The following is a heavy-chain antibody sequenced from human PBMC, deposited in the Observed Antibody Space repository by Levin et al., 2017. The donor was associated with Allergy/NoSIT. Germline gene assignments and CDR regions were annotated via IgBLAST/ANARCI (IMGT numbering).Heavy chain of an antibody. D-gene: IGHD2-15*01. CDR3: ANDPLGVVVAATIDP. CDR1: GFTFSSYA. CDR2: ISGSGGST. Sequence: GGSLRLSCAASGFTFSSYAMSWVRQAPGKGLEWVSAISGSGGSTYYADSVKGRFTISRDNSKNTLYLQMNSLRAEDTAVYYCANDPLGVVVAATIDPWGQGTLVTVSS. J-gene: IGHJ5*02. V-gene: IGHV3-23*01.